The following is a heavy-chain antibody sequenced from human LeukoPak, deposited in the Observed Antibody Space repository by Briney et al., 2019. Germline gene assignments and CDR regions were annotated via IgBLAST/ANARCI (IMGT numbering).Heavy chain of an antibody. D-gene: IGHD4-23*01. CDR1: GGTFSSYA. V-gene: IGHV1-69*13. Sequence: AASVKVSCKASGGTFSSYAISWVRQAPGQGLEWMGGIIPIFGTANYAQKFQGRVTITADESTSTAYMELRSLRSDDTVVYYCARSGTISGGFDYWGQGTLVTVSS. J-gene: IGHJ4*02. CDR2: IIPIFGTA. CDR3: ARSGTISGGFDY.